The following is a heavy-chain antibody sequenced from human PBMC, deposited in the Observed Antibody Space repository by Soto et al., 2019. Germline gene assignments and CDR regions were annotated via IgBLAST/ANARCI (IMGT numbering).Heavy chain of an antibody. CDR2: ISYDGSNK. D-gene: IGHD4-17*01. CDR3: AKDRTVTQEFDY. J-gene: IGHJ4*02. Sequence: GGSLRLSCAASGFTFSSYGMHWVRQAPGKGLEWVAVISYDGSNKYYADSVKGRFTISRDNSKNTLYLQMNSLRAEDTAVYYCAKDRTVTQEFDYWGQGTLVTVSS. CDR1: GFTFSSYG. V-gene: IGHV3-30*18.